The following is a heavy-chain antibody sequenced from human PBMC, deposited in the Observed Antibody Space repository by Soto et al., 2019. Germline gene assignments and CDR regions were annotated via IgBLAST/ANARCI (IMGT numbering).Heavy chain of an antibody. Sequence: GGSLRLSCEGSGFNFRNFNMIWVRQAPGKGLEWVSSVSGSSSYIYYADSVRGRFTVSRDNANNLVFLQMNGLRPEDTAMYYCARDLRGHYGPWGQGTMVTVSS. D-gene: IGHD4-17*01. CDR3: ARDLRGHYGP. CDR2: VSGSSSYI. CDR1: GFNFRNFN. J-gene: IGHJ3*01. V-gene: IGHV3-21*06.